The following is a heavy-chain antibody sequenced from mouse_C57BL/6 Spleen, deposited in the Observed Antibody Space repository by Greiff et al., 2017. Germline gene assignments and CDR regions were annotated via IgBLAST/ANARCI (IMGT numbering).Heavy chain of an antibody. D-gene: IGHD4-1*01. V-gene: IGHV14-4*01. CDR2: IDPENGDT. Sequence: EVKVEESGAELVRPGASVKLSCTASGFNIKDDYMHWVKQRPEQGLEWIGWIDPENGDTEYASKFQGKATITADTSSNTAYLQLSSLTSEDTAVYYCTNWDFDYWGEGTTLTVSS. J-gene: IGHJ2*01. CDR1: GFNIKDDY. CDR3: TNWDFDY.